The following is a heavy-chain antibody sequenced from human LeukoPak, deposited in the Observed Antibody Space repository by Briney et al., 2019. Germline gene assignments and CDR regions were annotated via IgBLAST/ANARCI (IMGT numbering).Heavy chain of an antibody. CDR1: GGSISSGGYY. CDR2: IYHSGST. J-gene: IGHJ5*02. CDR3: ARLSPFQGSGTKTRDARSNWFDP. Sequence: PSETLSLTCTVSGGSISSGGYYWSWIRQPPGKGLEWIGYIYHSGSTYYNPSLKSRVTISVDTSKNQFSLKLSSVTAADTAVYYCARLSPFQGSGTKTRDARSNWFDPWGQGTLVTVSS. D-gene: IGHD1-26*01. V-gene: IGHV4-30-2*05.